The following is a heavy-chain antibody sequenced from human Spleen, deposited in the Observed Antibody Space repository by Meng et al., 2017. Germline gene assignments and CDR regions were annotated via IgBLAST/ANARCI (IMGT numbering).Heavy chain of an antibody. J-gene: IGHJ4*02. CDR2: TYYRSKWYS. CDR3: ARGNPGYLDH. D-gene: IGHD3-9*01. CDR1: GDSVSSNSAA. Sequence: QVQLQQSGPGLVKPSQPLPLTCAISGDSVSSNSAAWNWIRQSPSRGLEWLGRTYYRSKWYSSYAVSVKSRITINPDTSKNQFSLQLISVTPEDAAIYFCARGNPGYLDHWGQGILVTVSS. V-gene: IGHV6-1*01.